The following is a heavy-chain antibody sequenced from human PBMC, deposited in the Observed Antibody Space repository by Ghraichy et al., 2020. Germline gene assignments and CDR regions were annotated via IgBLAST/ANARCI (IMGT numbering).Heavy chain of an antibody. Sequence: SETLSLTCAVYGGSFSGYYWSWIRQPPGKGLEWIGEINHSGSTNYNPSLKSRDTISVDTSKNQFSLKLSSVTAADTAVYYCARVGRMIPVARGAFDIWGQGTMVTVSS. CDR2: INHSGST. J-gene: IGHJ3*02. V-gene: IGHV4-34*01. CDR1: GGSFSGYY. D-gene: IGHD6-19*01. CDR3: ARVGRMIPVARGAFDI.